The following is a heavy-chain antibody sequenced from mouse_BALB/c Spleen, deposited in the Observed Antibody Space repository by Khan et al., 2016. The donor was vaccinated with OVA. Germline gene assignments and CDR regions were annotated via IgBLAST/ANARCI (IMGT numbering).Heavy chain of an antibody. J-gene: IGHJ4*01. D-gene: IGHD2-10*01. Sequence: QVQLKESGPGLVAPSQSLSITCTISGFSLTNYGVHWVRQPPGKGLEWLVVIWSDGSPNYNSALKSRLNISNDNSESQVFLKMNSLQTDEKAMYFCARQPYYHYNIMDYWGQGTSVTVSS. V-gene: IGHV2-6-1*01. CDR3: ARQPYYHYNIMDY. CDR1: GFSLTNYG. CDR2: IWSDGSP.